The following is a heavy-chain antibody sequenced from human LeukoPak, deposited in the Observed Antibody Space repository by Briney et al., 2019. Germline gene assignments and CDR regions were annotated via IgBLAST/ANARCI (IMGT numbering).Heavy chain of an antibody. CDR2: ISAYNGNT. Sequence: AXXKVSCKASGYTFTSYGISWVRQAPGQGLEWMGWISAYNGNTNYAQKLQGRVTMTTDTSTSTAYMELRSLRSDDTAVYYCARVSPDYYDSSGYPAGWYYYMDVWGKGTTVTVSS. J-gene: IGHJ6*03. CDR3: ARVSPDYYDSSGYPAGWYYYMDV. D-gene: IGHD3-22*01. V-gene: IGHV1-18*01. CDR1: GYTFTSYG.